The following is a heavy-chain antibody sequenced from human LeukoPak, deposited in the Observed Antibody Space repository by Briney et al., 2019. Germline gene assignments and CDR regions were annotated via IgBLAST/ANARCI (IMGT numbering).Heavy chain of an antibody. J-gene: IGHJ3*02. V-gene: IGHV3-30*18. CDR1: GFTFNSFG. Sequence: GGSLRLSCAASGFTFNSFGMHWVRQAPGKGLEWVAVISYDGSNKYFADSVKGRFTISRDNSKNTLYLQMNSLRAEDTAVYYCAKDYDSSGWAAFDIWGQGTMVTVSS. CDR2: ISYDGSNK. D-gene: IGHD3-22*01. CDR3: AKDYDSSGWAAFDI.